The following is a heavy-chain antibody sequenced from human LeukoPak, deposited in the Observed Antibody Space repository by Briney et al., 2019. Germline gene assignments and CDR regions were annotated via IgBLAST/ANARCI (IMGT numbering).Heavy chain of an antibody. Sequence: ASVKASCKASGYTFTGYYMHWVRQAPGQGLEWMGWINPNSGGTNYAQKFQGRVTMTRDTSISTAYMELSRLRSDDTAVYYCARADSVVVVAPNWFDPWGQGTLVTVSS. CDR3: ARADSVVVVAPNWFDP. V-gene: IGHV1-2*02. CDR2: INPNSGGT. J-gene: IGHJ5*02. CDR1: GYTFTGYY. D-gene: IGHD2-15*01.